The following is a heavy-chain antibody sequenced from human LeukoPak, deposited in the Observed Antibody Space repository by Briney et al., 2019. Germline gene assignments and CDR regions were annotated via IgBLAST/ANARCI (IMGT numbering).Heavy chain of an antibody. J-gene: IGHJ4*02. CDR1: GFTLSSYG. Sequence: GGSLRLSCAASGFTLSSYGMSWVRQAPGKGLEWVSAISGSGGSTYYADSVKGRFTISRDNSKNTLYLQMNSLRAEDTAVYYCAKDWSFSITRDSIDYWGQGTLVTVSS. CDR3: AKDWSFSITRDSIDY. V-gene: IGHV3-23*01. D-gene: IGHD2-2*01. CDR2: ISGSGGST.